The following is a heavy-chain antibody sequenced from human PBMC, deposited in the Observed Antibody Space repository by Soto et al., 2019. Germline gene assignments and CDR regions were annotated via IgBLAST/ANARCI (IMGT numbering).Heavy chain of an antibody. CDR2: IYPGDCVT. J-gene: IGHJ4*02. D-gene: IGHD2-15*01. Sequence: GGSLKISCTGSGYRFTSYWIDWVRQLPGKGLEWIAIIYPGDCVTRYSHSFQGQFTISTDKPISTAYLQWSSLKAADTAMYYYAATNSSGGICNYWGQGTLVTVSS. CDR1: GYRFTSYW. V-gene: IGHV5-51*01. CDR3: AATNSSGGICNY.